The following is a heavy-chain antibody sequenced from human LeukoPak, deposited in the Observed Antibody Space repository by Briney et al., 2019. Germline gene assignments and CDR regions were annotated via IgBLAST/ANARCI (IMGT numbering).Heavy chain of an antibody. CDR2: ISHSGST. CDR3: ASGGAITMVRGVITYFDY. V-gene: IGHV4-34*01. Sequence: SETLSLTCAVYGGSFSGYYWSWIRQPPGKGLEWIGEISHSGSTNYNPSLKSRVTISVDTSKNQFSLKLSSVTAADTAVYYCASGGAITMVRGVITYFDYWGQGTLVTVSS. J-gene: IGHJ4*02. D-gene: IGHD3-10*01. CDR1: GGSFSGYY.